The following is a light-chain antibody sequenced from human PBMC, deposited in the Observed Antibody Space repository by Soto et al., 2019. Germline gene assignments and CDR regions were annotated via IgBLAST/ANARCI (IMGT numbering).Light chain of an antibody. Sequence: EIVLTQSPGTLSLSPGERATLSCRASQSVSSSYLAWYQQKPGQAPRLLMYGASSRATGIPDRFSGSGSGTDFTLTISSLEPEDFAVYYCQQFGSSPLTFGGGTKVEI. J-gene: IGKJ4*01. V-gene: IGKV3-20*01. CDR1: QSVSSSY. CDR2: GAS. CDR3: QQFGSSPLT.